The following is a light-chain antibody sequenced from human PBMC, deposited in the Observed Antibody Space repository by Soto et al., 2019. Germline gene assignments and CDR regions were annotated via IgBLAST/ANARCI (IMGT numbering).Light chain of an antibody. Sequence: QSVLAQPRSVSGSPGQSVTISCTGTSSDVGGYNYVSWYQQHPGKAPKLMIYDVSKRPSGVPDRFSGSKSGNTASLTISGLQAEGEADYYCCSYAGSYSLGVFGTGTKVTVL. CDR1: SSDVGGYNY. V-gene: IGLV2-11*01. J-gene: IGLJ1*01. CDR2: DVS. CDR3: CSYAGSYSLGV.